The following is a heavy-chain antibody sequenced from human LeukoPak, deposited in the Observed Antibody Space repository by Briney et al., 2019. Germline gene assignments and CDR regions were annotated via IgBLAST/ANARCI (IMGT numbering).Heavy chain of an antibody. J-gene: IGHJ4*02. CDR1: GGSISSYY. CDR2: IYYSGNT. Sequence: SETLSLTCTVSGGSISSYYWSWIRQPPGEGLEWIGHIYYSGNTNYNPSLKSRVTISVDTSKNQFSLKLSSVTAADTAVYHCARGDRSGPWDYWGQGTLVTVSS. CDR3: ARGDRSGPWDY. D-gene: IGHD3-22*01. V-gene: IGHV4-59*01.